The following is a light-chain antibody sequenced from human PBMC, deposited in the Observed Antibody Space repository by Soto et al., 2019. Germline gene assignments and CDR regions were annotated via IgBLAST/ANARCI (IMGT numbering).Light chain of an antibody. V-gene: IGKV1-6*01. J-gene: IGKJ1*01. CDR2: GAS. CDR3: LQDNTYPRT. Sequence: AVQMTQSPSSLSASVGDRVTITCRASQGIRHDLGWYQQKPGKAPKLLIYGASYLESGVPSRFSGRGSGTDLTLTLSRLKPEDFATYYCLQDNTYPRTFGQGTKVEIK. CDR1: QGIRHD.